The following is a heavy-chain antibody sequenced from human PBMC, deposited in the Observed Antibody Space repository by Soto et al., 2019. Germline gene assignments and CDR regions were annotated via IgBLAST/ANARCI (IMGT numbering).Heavy chain of an antibody. CDR2: NNIGNGNT. J-gene: IGHJ5*02. CDR3: AREPLCGGACYDHWLGP. Sequence: ASVKVSCKTSGYTFTSYAIHWVRQAPGQGLEWMGWNNIGNGNTKYSQKFQGRVTLTRDTSASTVYMELRSLRSEDTAVYYCAREPLCGGACYDHWLGPWGQGTLVTVSS. CDR1: GYTFTSYA. D-gene: IGHD2-21*02. V-gene: IGHV1-3*04.